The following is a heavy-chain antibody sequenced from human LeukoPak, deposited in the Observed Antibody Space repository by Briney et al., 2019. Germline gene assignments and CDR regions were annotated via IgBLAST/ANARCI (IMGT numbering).Heavy chain of an antibody. CDR2: IYHSGST. D-gene: IGHD5-24*01. CDR3: ARVIRLQFVRCFDY. CDR1: GYSISSGYY. V-gene: IGHV4-38-2*02. J-gene: IGHJ4*02. Sequence: SETLSLTCTVSGYSISSGYYWGWLRQPPGKGLEWIGSIYHSGSTYYNPSLKSRVTISVDTSKNQFSLKLSSVTAADTAVYYCARVIRLQFVRCFDYWGQGTLVTVSS.